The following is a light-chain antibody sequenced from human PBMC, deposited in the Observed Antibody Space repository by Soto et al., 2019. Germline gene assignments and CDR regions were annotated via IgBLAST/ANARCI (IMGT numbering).Light chain of an antibody. CDR3: QQYNNWPLT. V-gene: IGKV3-15*01. Sequence: EIVMTQSPATLSLSPGDRATLSCRASQSVRSHLAWFQQKPGQPPRLLIFGESTRATGVPARFSGSGSGTEFTLIISSLQSEDLAVYYGQQYNNWPLTFGGGTKVEIK. CDR2: GES. J-gene: IGKJ4*01. CDR1: QSVRSH.